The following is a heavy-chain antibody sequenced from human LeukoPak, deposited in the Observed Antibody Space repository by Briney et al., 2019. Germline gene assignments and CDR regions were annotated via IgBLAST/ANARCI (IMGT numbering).Heavy chain of an antibody. Sequence: ASVKLSCKASGYIFSSYGICWVRQAPGQGLEWMGWISPDDGVAVLEYNFEDRVTLTIETSTSTASMEMRSLRSEETAMYYCARSPPGLAVGRGDRWGQGTLVIVSS. CDR1: GYIFSSYG. CDR3: ARSPPGLAVGRGDR. V-gene: IGHV1-18*01. D-gene: IGHD6-19*01. CDR2: ISPDDGVA. J-gene: IGHJ5*02.